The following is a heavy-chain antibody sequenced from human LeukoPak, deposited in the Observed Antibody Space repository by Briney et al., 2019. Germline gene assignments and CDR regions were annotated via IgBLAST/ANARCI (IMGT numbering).Heavy chain of an antibody. CDR2: ISGSGGST. J-gene: IGHJ6*03. CDR1: GFTSSSCA. D-gene: IGHD3-3*01. CDR3: AKGIRFLEWFDYYYMDV. Sequence: GGSLRLSCAASGFTSSSCAMSWARHAPGKGLEGVSAISGSGGSTYYADSVKGRFTISRDNSKNTLYLQMNSLRAEDTAVYYCAKGIRFLEWFDYYYMDVWGKGTTVTVSS. V-gene: IGHV3-23*01.